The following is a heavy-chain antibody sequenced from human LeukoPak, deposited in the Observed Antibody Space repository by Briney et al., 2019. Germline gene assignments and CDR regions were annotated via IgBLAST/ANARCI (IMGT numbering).Heavy chain of an antibody. Sequence: GGSLRLSRALSGFSFSSYGMHSVRQAPGKGLEGVGFIRDDGSAKYHADSVKGRFPISRDNSKNTLSLKMNSVRAGDTAVYYCATGYSSGWTLDYWGQGTLVTVSS. CDR2: IRDDGSAK. CDR3: ATGYSSGWTLDY. V-gene: IGHV3-30*02. D-gene: IGHD6-25*01. J-gene: IGHJ4*02. CDR1: GFSFSSYG.